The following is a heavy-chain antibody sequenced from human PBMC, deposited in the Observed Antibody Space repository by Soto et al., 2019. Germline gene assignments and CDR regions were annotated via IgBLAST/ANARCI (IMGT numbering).Heavy chain of an antibody. CDR2: ISGSGIST. V-gene: IGHV3-23*01. D-gene: IGHD6-13*01. J-gene: IGHJ4*02. CDR1: GFTFSNYA. Sequence: GGSLRLSCAASGFTFSNYAMNWVRQAPGKGLEWVSFISGSGISTHYADSVKGRFTISRDNSKNTLYLQMNSLRAGDTAVYYCAKDVNLGIATPGTLGYFDSWGQGTLVTVSS. CDR3: AKDVNLGIATPGTLGYFDS.